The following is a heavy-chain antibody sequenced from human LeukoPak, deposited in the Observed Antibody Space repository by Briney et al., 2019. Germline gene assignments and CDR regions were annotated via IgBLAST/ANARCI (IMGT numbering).Heavy chain of an antibody. J-gene: IGHJ6*03. CDR2: INAGNGNT. V-gene: IGHV1-3*03. Sequence: ASVKVSCKASGNTFTGYFLHWVRQAPGQGLEWMGWINAGNGNTKYSQEFQGRVTITRDTSASTAYMELSSLRSEDMAVYYCARDGYDYVWGSYRNDYYYMDVWGKGTTVTVSS. CDR1: GNTFTGYF. CDR3: ARDGYDYVWGSYRNDYYYMDV. D-gene: IGHD3-16*02.